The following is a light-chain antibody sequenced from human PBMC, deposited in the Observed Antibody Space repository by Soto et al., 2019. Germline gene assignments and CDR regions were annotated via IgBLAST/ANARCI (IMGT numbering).Light chain of an antibody. CDR2: GAS. J-gene: IGKJ5*01. CDR3: HQYNNWPAYT. Sequence: EIVMTQSPATLSASPGERATLSCRASQNVSTNLAWYQQKPGQAPRLLIYGASTRPTGIPARFIGSGSETQFILTISSLQSEDFAVYFCHQYNNWPAYTFGQGTRLEIK. V-gene: IGKV3-15*01. CDR1: QNVSTN.